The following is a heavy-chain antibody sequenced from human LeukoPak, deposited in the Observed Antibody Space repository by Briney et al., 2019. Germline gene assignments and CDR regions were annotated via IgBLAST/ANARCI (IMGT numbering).Heavy chain of an antibody. CDR3: AKGSIFGWQYYFDY. CDR2: ISGSGGST. Sequence: SGGSLRLSCAASGFTFSSYAMSWVRQAPGKGLEWVSAISGSGGSTYYADSVKGRFTISRDNSKNTLYLQMNSLRAEDTAVYYCAKGSIFGWQYYFDYWGQGTLVTVSS. V-gene: IGHV3-23*01. J-gene: IGHJ4*02. CDR1: GFTFSSYA. D-gene: IGHD6-19*01.